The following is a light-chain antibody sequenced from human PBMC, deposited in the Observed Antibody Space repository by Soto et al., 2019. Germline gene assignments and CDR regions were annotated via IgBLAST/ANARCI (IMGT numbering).Light chain of an antibody. CDR1: SGHNSYA. CDR3: QTWSTDIRV. V-gene: IGLV4-69*01. J-gene: IGLJ3*02. CDR2: VNSDGSH. Sequence: QPVLTQSPSASASLGASVKLTCTLSSGHNSYAIAWHQQQPEKGPRYLMKVNSDGSHSKGDGIPERFSGSSSGAERYLTISSLQYEDEADYYCQTWSTDIRVFGGGTKLTVL.